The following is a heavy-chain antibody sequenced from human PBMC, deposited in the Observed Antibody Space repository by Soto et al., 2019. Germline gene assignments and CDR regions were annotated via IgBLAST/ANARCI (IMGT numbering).Heavy chain of an antibody. J-gene: IGHJ4*02. V-gene: IGHV4-59*11. CDR3: ARVGSSGWSPDY. D-gene: IGHD6-19*01. Sequence: TLSLTCTVSGRSLSGPYWIWIRQSPGKRLEWIGYIFYTGSTNYNPSLKRRVTLSADTSKNQFSLRLSSVTAADTAVYDCARVGSSGWSPDYWGQGTLVTVSS. CDR1: GRSLSGPY. CDR2: IFYTGST.